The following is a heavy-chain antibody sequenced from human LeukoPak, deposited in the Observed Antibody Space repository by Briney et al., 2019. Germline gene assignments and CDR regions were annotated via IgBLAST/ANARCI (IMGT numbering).Heavy chain of an antibody. CDR2: FDPEDGET. Sequence: ASVKVSCKVSGYTLTELSMHWVRQAPGKGLEWMGGFDPEDGETIYAQKFQGRVTMTEDTSTDTAYMELSGLRSEDTAVYYCAKPGGSGSPKLYYFDYWGQGTLVTVSS. V-gene: IGHV1-24*01. CDR3: AKPGGSGSPKLYYFDY. D-gene: IGHD3-10*01. J-gene: IGHJ4*02. CDR1: GYTLTELS.